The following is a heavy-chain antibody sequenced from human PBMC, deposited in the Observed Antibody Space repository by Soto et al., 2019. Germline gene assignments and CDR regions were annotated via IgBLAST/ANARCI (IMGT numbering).Heavy chain of an antibody. J-gene: IGHJ4*02. CDR3: AKSRGDSWTTYFFDY. Sequence: GGSLRLSCAASGFTFSSYAMNWVRQAPGKGLEWVSDISGSGQTTHYRDSVKGRFTISRDNFRNTLYLQVNSLRAEDTAVYFCAKSRGDSWTTYFFDYWGQGALVTVSS. CDR1: GFTFSSYA. D-gene: IGHD4-4*01. V-gene: IGHV3-23*01. CDR2: ISGSGQTT.